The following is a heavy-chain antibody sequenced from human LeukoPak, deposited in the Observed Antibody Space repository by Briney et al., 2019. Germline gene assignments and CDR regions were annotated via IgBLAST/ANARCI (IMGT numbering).Heavy chain of an antibody. V-gene: IGHV3-21*01. J-gene: IGHJ4*02. D-gene: IGHD5-24*01. Sequence: GGSLRLSCAASGFTFSSYSMTWVRQAPGKGLEWVSSISSSSSYIYYADSVKGRFTISRDNAKNSLYLQMNSLRAEDTAVYYCAGGDGYNRWGDYWGQGTLVTVSS. CDR2: ISSSSSYI. CDR3: AGGDGYNRWGDY. CDR1: GFTFSSYS.